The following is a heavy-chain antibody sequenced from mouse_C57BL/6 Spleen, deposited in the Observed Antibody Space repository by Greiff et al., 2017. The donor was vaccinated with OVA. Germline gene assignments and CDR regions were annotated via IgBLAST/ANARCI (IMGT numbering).Heavy chain of an antibody. CDR2: IDPETGGT. CDR3: TRKDYYGSSPAWFAY. J-gene: IGHJ3*01. V-gene: IGHV1-15*01. D-gene: IGHD1-1*01. CDR1: GYTFTDYE. Sequence: QVQLQQSGAELVRPGASVTLSCKASGYTFTDYEMHWVKQTPVHGLEWIGAIDPETGGTAYNQKFKGKAILTADKSSSTAYIELRSLTSEDSAVYYCTRKDYYGSSPAWFAYWGQGTLVTVSA.